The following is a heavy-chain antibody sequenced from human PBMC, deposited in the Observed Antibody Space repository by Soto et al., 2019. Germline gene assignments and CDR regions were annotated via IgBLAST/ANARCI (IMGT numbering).Heavy chain of an antibody. CDR3: ARRTYTSGWRHYFDY. D-gene: IGHD6-19*01. V-gene: IGHV5-51*01. CDR1: GYSFSSYW. CDR2: IDPHSNT. Sequence: PGESLKISCHGSGYSFSSYWIGWVGQMPGKGLEWMAFIDPHSNTRYSPSFEGQITISADKSISTAYLQWSSLKASDTAIYYCARRTYTSGWRHYFDYWGQGTLVTVSS. J-gene: IGHJ4*02.